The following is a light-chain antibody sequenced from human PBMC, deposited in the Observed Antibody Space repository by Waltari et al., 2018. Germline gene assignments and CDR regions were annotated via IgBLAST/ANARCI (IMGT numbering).Light chain of an antibody. CDR1: QRVSSY. V-gene: IGKV3-11*01. CDR2: DAS. CDR3: QQRSNWRALWT. J-gene: IGKJ4*01. Sequence: EIVLTQSQATLSLSPGERATLSCRASQRVSSYLAWYQQKPGQAPRLLIYDASNRATGIPARFSCSGSGTDFTLTISSLEPEDFAVYYCQQRSNWRALWTFGGGTKVEIK.